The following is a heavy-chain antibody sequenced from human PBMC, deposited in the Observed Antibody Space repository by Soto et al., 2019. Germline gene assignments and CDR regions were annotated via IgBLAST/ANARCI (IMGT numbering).Heavy chain of an antibody. CDR3: ARVPMRGYSYGLLDY. V-gene: IGHV4-31*03. CDR2: IYYSGST. CDR1: GGSISSGGYY. J-gene: IGHJ4*02. Sequence: QVQLQESGPGLVKPSQTLSLTCTVSGGSISSGGYYWSWIRQHPGKGLEWIGYIYYSGSTYYNPSRQRRVTTSVDTSKNQFSLKLSSVTAADTAVYYCARVPMRGYSYGLLDYWGQGTLVTVSS. D-gene: IGHD5-18*01.